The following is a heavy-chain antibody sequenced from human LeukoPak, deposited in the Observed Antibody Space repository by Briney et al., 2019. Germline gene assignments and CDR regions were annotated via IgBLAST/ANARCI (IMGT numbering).Heavy chain of an antibody. J-gene: IGHJ4*02. CDR2: IYYSGST. CDR3: ARIHRWDYYFDY. Sequence: SETLPLTCTVSSGSISIYYGSWIRQPPGKGLEWIGYIYYSGSTNYNPSLKSRVTISVDTSKNQFSLNLSSVTAADTAVYFCARIHRWDYYFDYWGQGTLVTVSS. D-gene: IGHD1-26*01. CDR1: SGSISIYY. V-gene: IGHV4-59*01.